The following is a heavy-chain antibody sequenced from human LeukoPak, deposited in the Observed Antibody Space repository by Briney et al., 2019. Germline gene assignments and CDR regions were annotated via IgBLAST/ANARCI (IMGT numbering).Heavy chain of an antibody. Sequence: GGSLRLSCAASGFTVSSNYMSWVRQAPGKGLEWVSAINWNGGSTGYAASVKGRFTISRGNAKNSLFLQMNSLRAEDTALYYCAREHYNDYMDVWGKGTTVTVSS. J-gene: IGHJ6*03. V-gene: IGHV3-20*04. CDR1: GFTVSSNY. CDR3: AREHYNDYMDV. CDR2: INWNGGST.